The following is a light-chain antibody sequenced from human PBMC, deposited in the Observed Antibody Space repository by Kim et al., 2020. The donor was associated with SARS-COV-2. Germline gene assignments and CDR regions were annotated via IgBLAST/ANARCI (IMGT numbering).Light chain of an antibody. CDR2: EVT. CDR3: SSYAGSNDLL. J-gene: IGLJ3*02. Sequence: QSALTQPPSASGSPGQSVTISCSGTSSDVGGYNYVSWYQQHPGKAPKLMIYEVTKRPSGVPDGFSGSKSGNTASLTVSGLQAEDDADYYCSSYAGSNDLLFGGGTQLTVL. CDR1: SSDVGGYNY. V-gene: IGLV2-8*01.